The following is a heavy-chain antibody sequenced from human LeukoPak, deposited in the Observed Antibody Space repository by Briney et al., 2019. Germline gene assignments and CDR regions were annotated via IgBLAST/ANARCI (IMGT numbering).Heavy chain of an antibody. D-gene: IGHD3-16*02. CDR1: GFTFDDYA. V-gene: IGHV3-9*01. CDR2: ISWNSFTI. Sequence: PGGSLRLSCAASGFTFDDYAMHWVRQAPGKGLEWVSGISWNSFTIGYADSVKGRFTISRDNAKNSLHLQMNSLRAEDTAVYYCARAGGQRYYDYVWGSYRPDYWGQGTLVTVSS. J-gene: IGHJ4*02. CDR3: ARAGGQRYYDYVWGSYRPDY.